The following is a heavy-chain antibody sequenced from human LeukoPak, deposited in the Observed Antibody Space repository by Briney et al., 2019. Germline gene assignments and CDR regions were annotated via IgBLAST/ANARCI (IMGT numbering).Heavy chain of an antibody. CDR1: GFIFSTYG. Sequence: GGSLRLSCAGSGFIFSTYGMHWVRQAPGKGLEWVAAISGDGSSKYHADLVQGRLTISRDNSKNTLYLQTSSLTAEDTAVYYCAKLGSGSCYERADNWGQGTLVIVSS. J-gene: IGHJ4*02. CDR3: AKLGSGSCYERADN. D-gene: IGHD2-15*01. V-gene: IGHV3-30*18. CDR2: ISGDGSSK.